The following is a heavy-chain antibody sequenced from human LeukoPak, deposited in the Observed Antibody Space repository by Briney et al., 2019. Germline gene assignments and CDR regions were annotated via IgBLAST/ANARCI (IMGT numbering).Heavy chain of an antibody. CDR2: FDPEDGES. CDR1: GATLSGLS. V-gene: IGHV1-24*01. D-gene: IGHD2-15*01. CDR3: AIERRGYCSGGKCYPLHY. Sequence: ASVKVSCKVFGATLSGLSMHWVRQAPGNGLEWMGTFDPEDGESIYAQKFQGRLTMTEDTSTDTAYMELSSLKSEDTAIYYCAIERRGYCSGGKCYPLHYWGQGTLVTVSS. J-gene: IGHJ4*02.